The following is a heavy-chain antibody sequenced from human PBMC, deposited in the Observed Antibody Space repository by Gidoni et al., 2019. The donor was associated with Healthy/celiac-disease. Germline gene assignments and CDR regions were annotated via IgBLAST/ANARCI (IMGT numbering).Heavy chain of an antibody. V-gene: IGHV4-31*03. CDR3: ARAKVDTAMVGGFDY. Sequence: QVQLQESGPGLVKPSQTLSLPCTVSGGSISSGGYYWSWIRQHPGKGLEWIGYIYYSGSTYYNPSLKSRVTISVDTSKNQFSLKLSSVTAADTAVYYCARAKVDTAMVGGFDYWGQGTLVTVSS. CDR2: IYYSGST. CDR1: GGSISSGGYY. D-gene: IGHD5-18*01. J-gene: IGHJ4*02.